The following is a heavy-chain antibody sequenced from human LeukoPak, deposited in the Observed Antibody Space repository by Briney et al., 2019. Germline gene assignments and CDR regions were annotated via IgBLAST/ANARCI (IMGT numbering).Heavy chain of an antibody. CDR3: VKEGYSYGYVIWPFFDY. Sequence: PGGSLRLSCSASGFTFSSYAMHWVRQAPGKGLEYVSAISSNGGSTYYADSVKGRFTISRDNSKNTLYLQMSSLRAEDTAVYYCVKEGYSYGYVIWPFFDYWGRGTLVTVSS. D-gene: IGHD5-18*01. V-gene: IGHV3-64D*06. CDR2: ISSNGGST. J-gene: IGHJ4*02. CDR1: GFTFSSYA.